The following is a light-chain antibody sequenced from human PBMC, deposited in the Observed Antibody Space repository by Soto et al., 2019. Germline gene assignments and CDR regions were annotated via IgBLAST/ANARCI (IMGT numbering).Light chain of an antibody. CDR2: SNS. CDR3: QSYDSSLSSYV. CDR1: SSNIGAGYD. V-gene: IGLV1-40*01. Sequence: QSVLTQPPSVSAAPGQKVTISCTGSSSNIGAGYDVHWYQQLPGTAPKLLIYSNSNRPSGVPDRFSGSKSGSSASLAITGLQDEDEADYYCQSYDSSLSSYVFGSGTKVTVL. J-gene: IGLJ1*01.